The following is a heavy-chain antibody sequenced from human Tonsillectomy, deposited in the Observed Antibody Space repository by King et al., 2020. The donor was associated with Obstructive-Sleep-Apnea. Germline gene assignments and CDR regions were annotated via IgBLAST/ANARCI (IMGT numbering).Heavy chain of an antibody. D-gene: IGHD6-13*01. CDR1: DFTFSNAW. CDR2: ISTKTDGSST. Sequence: VQLVESGGGLVKAEGSLRLSCSASDFTFSNAWMSWVRQVPGKVLEWVGRISTKTDGSSTDYAAPVKGRFIISRDDSKNTLYLQMNSLKIEDTAVYYCTRGSAAAYFDYWGQGTLVTVSS. CDR3: TRGSAAAYFDY. V-gene: IGHV3-15*01. J-gene: IGHJ4*02.